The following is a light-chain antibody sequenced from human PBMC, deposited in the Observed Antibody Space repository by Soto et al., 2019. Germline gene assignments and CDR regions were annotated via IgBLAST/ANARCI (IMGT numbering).Light chain of an antibody. CDR1: QSISSY. CDR3: QQSYSTLWT. Sequence: DIQMTQAPSSLSASLGDRLTITCRASQSISSYLNWYQQKQGKAPKLLIYAASSLQSGVPSRFSGSGSGTDFTLTISSLQPEDFATYYCQQSYSTLWTLGQGSKVDI. CDR2: AAS. V-gene: IGKV1-39*01. J-gene: IGKJ1*01.